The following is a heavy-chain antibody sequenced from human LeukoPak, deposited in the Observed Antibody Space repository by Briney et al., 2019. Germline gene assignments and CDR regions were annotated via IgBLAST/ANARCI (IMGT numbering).Heavy chain of an antibody. CDR3: ARGRTNYFDWFLSPYFDY. D-gene: IGHD3-9*01. CDR2: FYSGGST. Sequence: PGGGLRLSCAASGVTVRSNYISWVRQGPGEGVGGGSVFYSGGSTYYADSVKGRFTISRDNSKSTLYLQMNSLRAEDTAVYYCARGRTNYFDWFLSPYFDYWGQGTLVTVSS. CDR1: GVTVRSNY. V-gene: IGHV3-53*05. J-gene: IGHJ4*02.